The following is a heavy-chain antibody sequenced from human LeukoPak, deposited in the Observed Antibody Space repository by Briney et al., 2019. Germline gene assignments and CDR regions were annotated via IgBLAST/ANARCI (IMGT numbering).Heavy chain of an antibody. CDR2: ISAYNGNT. V-gene: IGHV1-18*04. Sequence: ASVKVSCKASGYTFTSYGISWVRQAPGQGLEWMGWISAYNGNTNYAQKLQGRVTITTDTSTSTAYMELRSLGSDDTAVYYCARALYGDYVGVFDYWGQGTLVTVSS. CDR1: GYTFTSYG. J-gene: IGHJ4*02. CDR3: ARALYGDYVGVFDY. D-gene: IGHD4-17*01.